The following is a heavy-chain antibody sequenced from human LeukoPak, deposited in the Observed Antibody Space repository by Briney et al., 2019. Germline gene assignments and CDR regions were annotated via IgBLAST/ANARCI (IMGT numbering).Heavy chain of an antibody. CDR1: GGSINNYC. D-gene: IGHD1-26*01. CDR3: ARQGRGLGATVDH. Sequence: SETLSLTCTVSGGSINNYCWSWIRQPPGKGLEWIGYIYYSGNTNYNPSLKSRVTISVDTSKNQFSLNLSSVTAADTAVYYCARQGRGLGATVDHWGQGTLVTVSS. J-gene: IGHJ4*02. V-gene: IGHV4-59*08. CDR2: IYYSGNT.